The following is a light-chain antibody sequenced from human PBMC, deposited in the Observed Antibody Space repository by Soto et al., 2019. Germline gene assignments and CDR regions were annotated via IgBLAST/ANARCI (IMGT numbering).Light chain of an antibody. Sequence: EIVLTQSPGTLSSSPGERATLSCRASQSVSSSYLAWYQHKPGQAPRLLISGTSSRATGIPDRFSGSGAGTDFTLTISRLEPEDFAVYYCQQYGTTPWTFGQGTKVEVK. V-gene: IGKV3-20*01. CDR3: QQYGTTPWT. CDR2: GTS. CDR1: QSVSSSY. J-gene: IGKJ1*01.